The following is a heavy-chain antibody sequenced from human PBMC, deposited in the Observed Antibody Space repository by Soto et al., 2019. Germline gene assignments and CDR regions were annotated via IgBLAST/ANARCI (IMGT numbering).Heavy chain of an antibody. Sequence: ASVKVSCKASGYTFTSDGISWVRQAPGQVLEWMGWSSAYNGNTNYAQKLQGRVTMTTDTSTSTAYMELRSLRSDDKAVYYCARAVAGQWFDPGGQGTLVNVSS. V-gene: IGHV1-18*04. CDR1: GYTFTSDG. J-gene: IGHJ5*02. D-gene: IGHD6-19*01. CDR2: SSAYNGNT. CDR3: ARAVAGQWFDP.